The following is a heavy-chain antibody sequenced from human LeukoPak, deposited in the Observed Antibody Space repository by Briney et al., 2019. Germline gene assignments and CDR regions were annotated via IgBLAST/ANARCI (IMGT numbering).Heavy chain of an antibody. V-gene: IGHV4-59*08. Sequence: SETLSLTCTVSGGPMNTYFWSRIRQPPGQGLEWIGHIHYSGSTTYNPSLKSRVSISVDVSKNQFSLKLSSVTAADTAVYYCARHKTGGTYPLDYWGQGTLVTVSS. J-gene: IGHJ4*02. D-gene: IGHD1-26*01. CDR1: GGPMNTYF. CDR3: ARHKTGGTYPLDY. CDR2: IHYSGST.